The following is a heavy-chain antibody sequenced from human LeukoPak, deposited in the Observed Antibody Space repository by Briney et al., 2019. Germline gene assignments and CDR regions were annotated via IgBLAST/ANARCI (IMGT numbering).Heavy chain of an antibody. Sequence: GGSLRLSCEASGFSFSSYNMDWVRQTPGKGLEWISSITTSSTYTFYADSAKGRFTISRDNSKNTLYLQMNSLRAEDTAVYYCAREHYDILTGYTLPWGFYWGQGTLVTVSS. CDR2: ITTSSTYT. V-gene: IGHV3-21*01. J-gene: IGHJ4*02. CDR1: GFSFSSYN. D-gene: IGHD3-9*01. CDR3: AREHYDILTGYTLPWGFY.